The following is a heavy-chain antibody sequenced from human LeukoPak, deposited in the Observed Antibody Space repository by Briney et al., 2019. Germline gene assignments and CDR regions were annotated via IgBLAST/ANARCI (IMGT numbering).Heavy chain of an antibody. CDR2: IYSGGST. CDR1: GFTFSSYA. V-gene: IGHV3-53*04. D-gene: IGHD3-10*01. CDR3: ARVDGNYYGPLDV. Sequence: PGGSLRLSCAASGFTFSSYAMSWVRQAPGKGLEWVSVIYSGGSTYYADSVKGRFTISRHNSKNTLYLQMNSLRAEDTAVYYCARVDGNYYGPLDVWGQGTTVTVSS. J-gene: IGHJ6*02.